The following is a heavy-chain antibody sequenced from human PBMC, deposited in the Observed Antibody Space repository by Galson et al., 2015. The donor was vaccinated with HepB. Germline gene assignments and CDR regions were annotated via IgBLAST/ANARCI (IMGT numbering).Heavy chain of an antibody. J-gene: IGHJ6*03. V-gene: IGHV3-23*01. Sequence: SLRLSCAASGFTFSSYAMSWVRQAPGKGLEWVSAISGSGGSTYYADSVKGRFTISRDNSKNTLYLQMNSLRAEDTAVYYCAKEGQGKGDDKYYYYYMDVWGKGTTVTVSS. D-gene: IGHD1-1*01. CDR2: ISGSGGST. CDR1: GFTFSSYA. CDR3: AKEGQGKGDDKYYYYYMDV.